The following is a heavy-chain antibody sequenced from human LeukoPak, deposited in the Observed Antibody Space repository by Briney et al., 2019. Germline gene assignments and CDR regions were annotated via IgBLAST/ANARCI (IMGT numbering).Heavy chain of an antibody. CDR2: ISTDGSNE. Sequence: GGSLRLSCAASGFTFSSYGMHWVRQAPGKGLEWVAVISTDGSNEYYADSVKGRFTISRDNSKNMLYLQMNSLRAEDTAVYYCAKVEYYHSSGYLDYWGQGTLVTVSS. J-gene: IGHJ4*02. V-gene: IGHV3-30*18. CDR1: GFTFSSYG. D-gene: IGHD3-22*01. CDR3: AKVEYYHSSGYLDY.